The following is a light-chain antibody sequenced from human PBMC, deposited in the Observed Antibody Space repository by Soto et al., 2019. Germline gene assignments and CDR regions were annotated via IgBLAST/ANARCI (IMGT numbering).Light chain of an antibody. V-gene: IGLV2-14*03. Sequence: QSALTQPASVSGSPGQSITISCTGTNSDIGGYNYVSWYQQHPGKDPKLMIYDVSNRPSGVSYRCSGSKSGNTASLTISGLQAEDEADYYCSSYTSRSTLGVFGGGTKLTVL. CDR1: NSDIGGYNY. CDR3: SSYTSRSTLGV. J-gene: IGLJ2*01. CDR2: DVS.